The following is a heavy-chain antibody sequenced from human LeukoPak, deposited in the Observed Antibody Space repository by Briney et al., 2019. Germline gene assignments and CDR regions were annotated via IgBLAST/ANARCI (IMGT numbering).Heavy chain of an antibody. CDR2: IIPIFGTA. V-gene: IGHV1-69*13. J-gene: IGHJ5*02. Sequence: ASVKVSCKASGGTFSSYAISWVRQATGQGLEWMGGIIPIFGTANYAQKFQGRVTITADESTSTAYMELSSLRSEDTAVYCCARVGIVREGWFDPWGQGTLVTVSS. D-gene: IGHD3-10*02. CDR3: ARVGIVREGWFDP. CDR1: GGTFSSYA.